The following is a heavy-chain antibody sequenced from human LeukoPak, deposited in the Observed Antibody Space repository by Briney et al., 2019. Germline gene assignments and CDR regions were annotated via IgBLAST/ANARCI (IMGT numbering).Heavy chain of an antibody. CDR2: IYYSGST. J-gene: IGHJ4*02. D-gene: IGHD2-15*01. V-gene: IGHV4-59*01. CDR1: GGSISSYY. Sequence: SETLSLTCTASGGSISSYYWSWIRQPPGKGLEWIGYIYYSGSTNYNPSLKSRVTISVDTSKNQFSLKLSSVTAADTAVYYCARDVRYCSGGSCYRTFDYWGQGTLVTVSS. CDR3: ARDVRYCSGGSCYRTFDY.